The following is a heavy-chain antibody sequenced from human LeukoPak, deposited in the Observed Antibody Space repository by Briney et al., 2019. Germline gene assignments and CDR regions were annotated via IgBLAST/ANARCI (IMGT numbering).Heavy chain of an antibody. J-gene: IGHJ4*02. CDR2: VSSTGGGK. D-gene: IGHD3-10*01. CDR1: GVTFEDYY. CDR3: ARGENGSFDH. Sequence: PGGSLRLSCTGSGVTFEDYYLSWTRQAPGKGLEWISYVSSTGGGKFYADPVKGRFTISRDNSRNSVYMEMNDLVAEDTAFYYCARGENGSFDHLGQGTLVIVSS. V-gene: IGHV3-11*01.